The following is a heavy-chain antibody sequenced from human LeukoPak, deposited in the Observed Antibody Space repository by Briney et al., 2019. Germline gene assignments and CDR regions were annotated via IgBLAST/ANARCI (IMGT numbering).Heavy chain of an antibody. J-gene: IGHJ4*02. CDR2: ISSSSSYI. V-gene: IGHV3-21*01. D-gene: IGHD5-24*01. CDR1: GFTFSSYS. CDR3: VRDRRSAGCFDY. Sequence: GGSLRLSCAASGFTFSSYSMNWVRQAPGKGLEWVSYISSSSSYIWYADSVKGRFTISRDNAKNSLYLQMNSLRAEDTAVYYCVRDRRSAGCFDYWGQGTLVTVSS.